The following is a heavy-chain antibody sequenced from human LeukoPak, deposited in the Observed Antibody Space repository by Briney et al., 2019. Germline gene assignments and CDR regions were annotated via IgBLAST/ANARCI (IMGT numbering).Heavy chain of an antibody. V-gene: IGHV4-39*07. D-gene: IGHD6-13*01. CDR2: SYYSGST. J-gene: IGHJ4*02. CDR3: ALGDSSSWYVLEPHFDY. Sequence: SETLSLTCTVSGGSLSSSSYYWGWIRQPPGKGLEWIGSSYYSGSTYYNPSLKSRVTISVDTSKNQFSLKLSSVTAADTAVYYCALGDSSSWYVLEPHFDYWGQGTLVTVSS. CDR1: GGSLSSSSYY.